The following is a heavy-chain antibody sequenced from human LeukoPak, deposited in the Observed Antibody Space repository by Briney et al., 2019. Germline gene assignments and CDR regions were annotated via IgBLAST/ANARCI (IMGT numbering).Heavy chain of an antibody. J-gene: IGHJ6*02. Sequence: GGSLRLSCAASGFIFSTYDLHLVRQATGKRLDLVSGIGTAGDTYYPGSVKGRFTISRENAKNSLYLQMNSLRAGDTAVYYCVRVAWLDYHGMDVWGQGTTVTVSS. V-gene: IGHV3-13*01. CDR3: VRVAWLDYHGMDV. D-gene: IGHD5-12*01. CDR2: IGTAGDT. CDR1: GFIFSTYD.